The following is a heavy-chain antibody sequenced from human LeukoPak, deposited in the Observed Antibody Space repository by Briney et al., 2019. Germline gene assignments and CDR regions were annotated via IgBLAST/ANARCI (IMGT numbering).Heavy chain of an antibody. Sequence: GGSLRLSCAASGFTFSSYAMSWVRQAPGKGLEWVSGISGSGGSTYYADSVKGRFTISRDNSKNTLYLQMNSLRAEDTAVYYCAKGANSYALLRNWFDPWGQGTLVTVSS. V-gene: IGHV3-23*01. CDR1: GFTFSSYA. CDR2: ISGSGGST. CDR3: AKGANSYALLRNWFDP. D-gene: IGHD5-18*01. J-gene: IGHJ5*02.